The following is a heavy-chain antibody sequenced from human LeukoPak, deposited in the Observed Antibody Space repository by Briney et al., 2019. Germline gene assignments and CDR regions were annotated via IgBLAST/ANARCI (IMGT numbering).Heavy chain of an antibody. CDR3: ARHNYPYYYYMDV. Sequence: SETLSLTCAVYGGSFSGYYWSWIRQPPGKGLEWIEEINHSGSTNYNPSLKSRVTISVDTSKNQFSLKLSSVTAADTAVYYCARHNYPYYYYMDVWGKGTTVTVSS. CDR1: GGSFSGYY. CDR2: INHSGST. V-gene: IGHV4-34*01. D-gene: IGHD4-11*01. J-gene: IGHJ6*03.